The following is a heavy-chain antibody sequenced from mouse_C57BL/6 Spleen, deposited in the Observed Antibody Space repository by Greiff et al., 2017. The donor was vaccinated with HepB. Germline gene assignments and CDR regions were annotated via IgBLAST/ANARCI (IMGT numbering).Heavy chain of an antibody. D-gene: IGHD4-1*01. Sequence: EVQVVESGGGLVKPGGSLKLSCAASGFTFSSYTMSWVRQTPEKRLEWVATISGGGGNTYYPDSVKGRFTISSDNAKNTLYLQMSSLRSEDTALYDCARDNWGAYWGQGTLVTVSA. J-gene: IGHJ3*01. CDR1: GFTFSSYT. CDR3: ARDNWGAY. V-gene: IGHV5-9*01. CDR2: ISGGGGNT.